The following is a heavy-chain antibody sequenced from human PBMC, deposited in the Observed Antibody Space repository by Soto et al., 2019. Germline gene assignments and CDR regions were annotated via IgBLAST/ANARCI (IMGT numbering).Heavy chain of an antibody. D-gene: IGHD3-10*01. J-gene: IGHJ6*02. Sequence: SGPTRVNPTQTLTLTCTFSGFSLSISGVGVGWVRQPPGQALEWLALIFSNDDKRYSPSLKSRLTITKDTSKNQVVLIMTNIDPVDTATYYCTQMRGSGLISMHAWRQGTTGTVP. CDR3: TQMRGSGLISMHA. CDR1: GFSLSISGVG. V-gene: IGHV2-5*01. CDR2: IFSNDDK.